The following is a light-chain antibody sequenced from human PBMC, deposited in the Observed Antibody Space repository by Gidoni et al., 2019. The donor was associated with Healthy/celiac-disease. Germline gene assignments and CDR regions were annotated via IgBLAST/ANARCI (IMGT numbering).Light chain of an antibody. V-gene: IGKV3-11*01. CDR1: QSVSSY. CDR2: DAS. J-gene: IGKJ1*01. Sequence: VLTQSPATLSLSPGERATLSCRASQSVSSYLAWYQQKPGQAPRLLIYDASNMATGIPARFSGSGSGTDFTLTISSLEPEDFAVYYCQQRSNWPTFGQGTKVEIK. CDR3: QQRSNWPT.